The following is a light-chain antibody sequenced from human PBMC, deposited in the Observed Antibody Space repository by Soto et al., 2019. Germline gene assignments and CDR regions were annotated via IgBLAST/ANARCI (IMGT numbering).Light chain of an antibody. CDR1: QSIRNY. CDR2: DGS. J-gene: IGKJ4*01. CDR3: QQRNGWPLT. Sequence: EIVLTQSPATLSLSPGDSATLSCRASQSIRNYLVWYQQKRRGEPRLLIYDGSNSAAAIPARLSSSGCATDVSLTTISRQDEEYVVNYCQQRNGWPLTFGEGTKVDIK. V-gene: IGKV3-11*01.